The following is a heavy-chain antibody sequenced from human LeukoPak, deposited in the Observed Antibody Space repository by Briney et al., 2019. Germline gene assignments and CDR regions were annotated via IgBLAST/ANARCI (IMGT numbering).Heavy chain of an antibody. CDR2: IYHSGST. J-gene: IGHJ1*01. Sequence: SETLSLTCAVYGGSISTYYWNWIRQPPGKGLEWIGYIYHSGSTNYNPSLQSRVTISVDTSKNQFSLNLNSVTAADTAVYYCARGGAARLHFQNWGQGTLVTVSS. D-gene: IGHD6-6*01. CDR3: ARGGAARLHFQN. V-gene: IGHV4-59*01. CDR1: GGSISTYY.